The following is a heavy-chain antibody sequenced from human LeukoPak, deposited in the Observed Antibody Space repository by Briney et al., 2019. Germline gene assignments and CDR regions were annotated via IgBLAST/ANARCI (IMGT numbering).Heavy chain of an antibody. CDR3: ARDQSGSLDY. D-gene: IGHD1-26*01. Sequence: PGGSLRLSCAASGFTFSNTWMAWVRQAPGKGLEWVANINKDGSTKHYVDSVKGRFTISRDNAKNSLYLQMNSLRAEDTAVYYCARDQSGSLDYWGQGTLVTVSS. CDR2: INKDGSTK. CDR1: GFTFSNTW. V-gene: IGHV3-7*01. J-gene: IGHJ4*02.